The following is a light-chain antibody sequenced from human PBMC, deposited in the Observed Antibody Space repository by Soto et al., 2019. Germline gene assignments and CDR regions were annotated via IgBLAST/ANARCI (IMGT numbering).Light chain of an antibody. V-gene: IGLV1-40*01. CDR2: GNR. Sequence: QSVLTQPPSVSGAPGQRATISCTGNNSNLGAGYDVHWYQQLPGAAPKLVVFGNRNRPSGVPERFSGSKSGTSASLAITGLQAEDEADYYCQAYDYSLTAFVFGGGTQLTVL. CDR1: NSNLGAGYD. J-gene: IGLJ3*02. CDR3: QAYDYSLTAFV.